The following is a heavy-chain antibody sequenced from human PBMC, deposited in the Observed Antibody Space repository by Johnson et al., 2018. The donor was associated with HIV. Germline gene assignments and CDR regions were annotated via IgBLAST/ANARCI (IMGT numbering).Heavy chain of an antibody. CDR1: GFSVSDSY. V-gene: IGHV3-66*02. D-gene: IGHD3-16*01. CDR3: ARRVLGGIETALDI. CDR2: LPSGGST. J-gene: IGHJ3*02. Sequence: VQLVESGGGLVQQGGSLRLSCAASGFSVSDSYVSWVRQAAGRGLEWVSVLPSGGSTYYADSVQGRVTISRDTSKNSVYVQMNILTSDDTAIYYCARRVLGGIETALDIWGQGTMVTVSS.